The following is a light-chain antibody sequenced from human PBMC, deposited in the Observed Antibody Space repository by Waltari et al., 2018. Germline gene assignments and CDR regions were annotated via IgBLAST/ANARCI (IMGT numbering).Light chain of an antibody. V-gene: IGLV2-23*02. CDR2: DVN. CDR1: SSDVGDFND. CDR3: CSYAGSSTHVV. Sequence: QSALTQPASVSGSPGQSITVSCTGTSSDVGDFNDVLWYQQHPGKAPKLMIYDVNKRPSGVSNRFSGSKSDNTASLTISGLQPEDEADYYCCSYAGSSTHVVFGGGTKLTVL. J-gene: IGLJ2*01.